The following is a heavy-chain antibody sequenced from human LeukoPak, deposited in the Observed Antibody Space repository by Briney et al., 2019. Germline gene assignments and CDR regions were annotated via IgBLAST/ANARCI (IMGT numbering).Heavy chain of an antibody. V-gene: IGHV4-39*07. D-gene: IGHD5-18*01. CDR1: GDSISSSVYY. Sequence: KASETLSLTCTVSGDSISSSVYYWTWIRQTPGKELEWIGTMYYTGSTYYSPSLKSRVTISVDTSKNQFSLKLSSVTAADTAVYYCARGAVTWDYWGQGTLVTVSS. J-gene: IGHJ4*02. CDR2: MYYTGST. CDR3: ARGAVTWDY.